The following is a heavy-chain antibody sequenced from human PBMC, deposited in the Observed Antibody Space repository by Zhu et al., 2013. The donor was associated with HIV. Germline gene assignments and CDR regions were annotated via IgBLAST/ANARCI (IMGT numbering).Heavy chain of an antibody. CDR3: ARDTHHIVVVPAAIASPPPLEWGYYYYGMDV. D-gene: IGHD2-2*02. J-gene: IGHJ6*02. V-gene: IGHV1-69*01. CDR2: IIPIFGTA. CDR1: GGTFSSYA. Sequence: QVQLVQSGAEVKKPGSSVKVSCKASGGTFSSYAISWVRQAPGQGLEWMGGIIPIFGTANYAQKFQGRVTITADESTSTAYMELSSLRSEDTAVYYCARDTHHIVVVPAAIASPPPLEWGYYYYGMDVWGQGTTVTVSS.